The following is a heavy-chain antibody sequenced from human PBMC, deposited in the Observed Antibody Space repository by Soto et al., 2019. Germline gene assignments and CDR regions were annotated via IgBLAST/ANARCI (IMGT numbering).Heavy chain of an antibody. Sequence: GASVKVSCKASGYTFTSYGISWVRQAPGQGLEWMGWISAYNGNTNYAQKLQGRVTMTTDTSTSTAYMKLRSLRSYDTAVYYCAREYSSSWYGSNWFDPWGQGTLVTVSS. J-gene: IGHJ5*02. CDR3: AREYSSSWYGSNWFDP. CDR1: GYTFTSYG. CDR2: ISAYNGNT. V-gene: IGHV1-18*01. D-gene: IGHD6-13*01.